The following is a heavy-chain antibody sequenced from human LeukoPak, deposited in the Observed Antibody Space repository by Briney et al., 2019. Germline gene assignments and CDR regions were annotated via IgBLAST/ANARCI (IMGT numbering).Heavy chain of an antibody. J-gene: IGHJ6*03. CDR2: IYTSGST. CDR3: ATDLTTYSSSWSPASYYYYYMDV. CDR1: GGSISSYY. V-gene: IGHV4-4*07. D-gene: IGHD6-13*01. Sequence: SETLSLTCTVSGGSISSYYWSWIRQPAGKGLEWIGRIYTSGSTNYNPSLKSRVTMSVDTSKNQFSLKLSSVTAADTAVYYCATDLTTYSSSWSPASYYYYYMDVWGKGTTVTVSS.